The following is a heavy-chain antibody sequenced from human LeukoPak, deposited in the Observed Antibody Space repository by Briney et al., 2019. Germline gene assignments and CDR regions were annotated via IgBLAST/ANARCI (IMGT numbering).Heavy chain of an antibody. CDR1: GFTFSSYS. CDR3: ARDPTFYSSSWYDY. D-gene: IGHD6-13*01. V-gene: IGHV3-21*01. Sequence: GGSLRLSCAASGFTFSSYSMNWVRQAPGKGLEWVSSISSSSSYIYYADSVKCRFTISRDNAKNSLYLQMNSLRAEDTAVYYCARDPTFYSSSWYDYWGQGTLVTVSS. CDR2: ISSSSSYI. J-gene: IGHJ4*02.